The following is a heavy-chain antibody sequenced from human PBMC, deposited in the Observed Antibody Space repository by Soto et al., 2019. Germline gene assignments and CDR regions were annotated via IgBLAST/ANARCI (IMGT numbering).Heavy chain of an antibody. V-gene: IGHV3-7*01. CDR1: VFTFSSYW. D-gene: IGHD2-2*01. Sequence: GGSLRLSCVASVFTFSSYWMRWVRQAPGKGLDLVSNINQDGGEKSYVDSVKGRFTISRDNAKNSLYLQMNSLRAEDTAVYYCARDRGYGSSTSWYYSYGMDVWGQGTTVTVSS. CDR2: INQDGGEK. CDR3: ARDRGYGSSTSWYYSYGMDV. J-gene: IGHJ6*02.